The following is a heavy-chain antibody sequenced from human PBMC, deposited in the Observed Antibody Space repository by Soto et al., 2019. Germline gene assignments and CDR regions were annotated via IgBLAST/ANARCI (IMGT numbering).Heavy chain of an antibody. CDR2: ISSSGDIP. CDR3: AKVNSIVGDGDHDY. CDR1: GCTLTTYA. V-gene: IGHV3-23*01. J-gene: IGHJ4*02. Sequence: EVQLLESGGGLVQPGGSLRLSCAASGCTLTTYAMSWVRQPPGKGLEWVSGISSSGDIPYYADSVKGRFTISRDQSKKSVYLQMNSLRAEDTALYYCAKVNSIVGDGDHDYWGQGTLVSVSS. D-gene: IGHD4-17*01.